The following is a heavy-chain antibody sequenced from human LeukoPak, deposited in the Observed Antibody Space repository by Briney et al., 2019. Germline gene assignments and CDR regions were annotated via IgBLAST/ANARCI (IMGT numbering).Heavy chain of an antibody. Sequence: GGSLRLSCAASGFTFSSYAMSWVRQAPGKGLEWVSAISGSGGSTYYADSVKGRFTISRDNSKNTLYLQMNSLRAEDTAVYYCAKGGSRYYDSSGYPDPLDYWGQGTLVTVS. J-gene: IGHJ4*02. CDR1: GFTFSSYA. V-gene: IGHV3-23*01. D-gene: IGHD3-22*01. CDR3: AKGGSRYYDSSGYPDPLDY. CDR2: ISGSGGST.